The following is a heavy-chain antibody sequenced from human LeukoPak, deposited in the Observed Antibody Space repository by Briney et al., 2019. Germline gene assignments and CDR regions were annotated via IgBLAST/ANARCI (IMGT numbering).Heavy chain of an antibody. D-gene: IGHD6-13*01. Sequence: SETLSLTCSVSGGSISNYWWSWIRQPPGKGLEWIGYVLDSGSTNHNPSLKSRVTISVDTSKKQFSLKVSSVTAADTAVYYCARGYSSSWNYLDYWGQGTLVTVSS. CDR2: VLDSGST. CDR1: GGSISNYW. V-gene: IGHV4-59*01. CDR3: ARGYSSSWNYLDY. J-gene: IGHJ4*02.